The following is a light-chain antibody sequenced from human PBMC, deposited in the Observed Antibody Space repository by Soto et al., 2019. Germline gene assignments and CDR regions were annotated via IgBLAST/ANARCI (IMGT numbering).Light chain of an antibody. CDR2: GAS. Sequence: EIVLTQSPGTLSLSPGDRATLSCRASQSVSSSYLAWCQQKPGQSPRLLIYGASSRATGIPDRFSGSGSGTDFTLTISRLEPEDFAVYYCQQYGSSPPVTFGGGTKVEIK. CDR1: QSVSSSY. J-gene: IGKJ4*01. CDR3: QQYGSSPPVT. V-gene: IGKV3-20*01.